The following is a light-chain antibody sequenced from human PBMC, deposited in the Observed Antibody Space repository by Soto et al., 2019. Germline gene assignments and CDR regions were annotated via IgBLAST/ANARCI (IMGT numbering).Light chain of an antibody. J-gene: IGKJ4*01. CDR2: AAS. CDR1: QSVSSTY. V-gene: IGKV3-20*01. CDR3: QQYGTLPFT. Sequence: EVVLTQSPATLSLSPGERATLSCRASQSVSSTYLAWYQQQPGQAPRLLIYAASTRATGIPDRFSGSASGTVFTLTITRLEPEDFAVYYCQQYGTLPFTFGGGTKVDI.